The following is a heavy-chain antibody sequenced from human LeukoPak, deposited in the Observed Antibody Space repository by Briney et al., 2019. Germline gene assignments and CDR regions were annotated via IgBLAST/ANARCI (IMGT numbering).Heavy chain of an antibody. J-gene: IGHJ4*02. CDR1: GYTFTSYG. CDR3: ARDGPDYGDYVNFDY. V-gene: IGHV1-18*01. D-gene: IGHD4-17*01. Sequence: ASVKVSCKASGYTFTSYGITWVRQAPGQGLEWRGWISAYNGKTNYAQKLQGRVTMTTDTSTSTAYMELRSLRSDDTAVYYCARDGPDYGDYVNFDYWGQGTLVTVSS. CDR2: ISAYNGKT.